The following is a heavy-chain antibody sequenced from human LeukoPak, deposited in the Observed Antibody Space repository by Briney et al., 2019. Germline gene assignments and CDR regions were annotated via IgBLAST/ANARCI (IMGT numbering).Heavy chain of an antibody. Sequence: GGSLRLSCAASGFTFSSYSMNWVRQGPGKGLVWVSRIKSDGSSTSYAESVKGRFTISRDNAKNTVYVHMNSLRDEDTAVYYCARGGRYAYFLDYWGQGTLVTVSS. V-gene: IGHV3-74*01. CDR3: ARGGRYAYFLDY. CDR1: GFTFSSYS. CDR2: IKSDGSST. J-gene: IGHJ4*02. D-gene: IGHD3-16*01.